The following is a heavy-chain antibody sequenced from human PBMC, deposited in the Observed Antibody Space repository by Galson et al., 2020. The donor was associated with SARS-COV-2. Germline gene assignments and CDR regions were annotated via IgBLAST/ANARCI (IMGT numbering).Heavy chain of an antibody. CDR1: GFSLTSTGMC. CDR2: IDWDDDK. J-gene: IGHJ6*02. CDR3: ARTGPQYYYFGMDV. Sequence: SGPTLVKPTQTLTLTCSFSGFSLTSTGMCVSWIRQPPGKALEWLARIDWDDDKYYNTSLKTRLTISKDTSKNQVVLTMTNMDPVDTATYYCARTGPQYYYFGMDVWGQGTTVIVSS. V-gene: IGHV2-70*11.